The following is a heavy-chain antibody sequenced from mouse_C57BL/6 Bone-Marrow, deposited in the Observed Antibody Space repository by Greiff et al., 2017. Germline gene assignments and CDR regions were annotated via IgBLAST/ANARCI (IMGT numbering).Heavy chain of an antibody. Sequence: EVQLVESGGGLVQPKGSLKLSCAASGFSFNTYAMNWVRQAPGKGLEWVARIRSKSNNYATYYADSVKDRFTISRDDSESMLYLQMNNLKTEDTAMYYCVRASNYVGGFAYWGQGTLVTVSA. CDR3: VRASNYVGGFAY. CDR2: IRSKSNNYAT. CDR1: GFSFNTYA. D-gene: IGHD2-5*01. J-gene: IGHJ3*01. V-gene: IGHV10-1*01.